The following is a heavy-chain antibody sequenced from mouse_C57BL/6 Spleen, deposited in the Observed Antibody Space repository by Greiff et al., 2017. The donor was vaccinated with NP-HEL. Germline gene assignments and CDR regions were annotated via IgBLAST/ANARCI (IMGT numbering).Heavy chain of an antibody. CDR2: ISNGGGST. CDR1: GFTFSDYY. Sequence: EVQVVESGGGLVQPGGSLKLSCAASGFTFSDYYMYWVRQTPEKRLEWVAYISNGGGSTYYPDTVKGRFTISRDNAQNTLYLQMSRLKSEDTAMYYCARSSAYYRDAMDYGGQGTSVTVSS. J-gene: IGHJ4*01. V-gene: IGHV5-12*01. CDR3: ARSSAYYRDAMDY. D-gene: IGHD2-12*01.